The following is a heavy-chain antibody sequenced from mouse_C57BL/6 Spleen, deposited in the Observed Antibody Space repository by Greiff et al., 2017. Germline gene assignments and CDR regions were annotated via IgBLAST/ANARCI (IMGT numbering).Heavy chain of an antibody. CDR3: ARMSLLFAYYSMDY. Sequence: QVQLQQSGAELVMPGASVKLSCKASGYTFTSYWMHWVKQRPGQGLEWIGEIDPSDSYTNYNQKFKGKATLTVDKSSSTAYMQLSSLTSEDSSFYYCARMSLLFAYYSMDYWGQGTSVTVSS. V-gene: IGHV1-69*01. CDR1: GYTFTSYW. D-gene: IGHD2-1*01. CDR2: IDPSDSYT. J-gene: IGHJ4*01.